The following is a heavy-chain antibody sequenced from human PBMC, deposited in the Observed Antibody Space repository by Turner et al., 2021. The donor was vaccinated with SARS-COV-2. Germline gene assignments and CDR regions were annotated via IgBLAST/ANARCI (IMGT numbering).Heavy chain of an antibody. Sequence: EVQLLESGGGLVQPGGSLRLSCTASGFTFSSFSMAWVRQAPGKGLEWVSSISGRTYYTPYADSVRGRFTISRDNSKNTLYLQMNSLRGEDTAVYYCAKGKVGDILAAAGVDYWGQGTLVTVSS. V-gene: IGHV3-23*01. CDR2: ISGRTYYT. CDR1: GFTFSSFS. D-gene: IGHD6-13*01. CDR3: AKGKVGDILAAAGVDY. J-gene: IGHJ4*02.